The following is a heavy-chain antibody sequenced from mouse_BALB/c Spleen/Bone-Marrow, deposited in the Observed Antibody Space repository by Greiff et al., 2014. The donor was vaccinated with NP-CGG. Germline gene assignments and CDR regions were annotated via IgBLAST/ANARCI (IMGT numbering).Heavy chain of an antibody. Sequence: QVQLKESGAELVRPGISVKVSCKASGYAFTNYLIEWVKQRPGQGLEWIGMINPGSGGTNYNEKFKGKATLTADKSSSTAYMQLSSLTSDDSAVYFCARRDGSYFDYWGQGTTLTVSS. J-gene: IGHJ2*01. D-gene: IGHD3-3*01. CDR3: ARRDGSYFDY. CDR2: INPGSGGT. V-gene: IGHV1-54*01. CDR1: GYAFTNYL.